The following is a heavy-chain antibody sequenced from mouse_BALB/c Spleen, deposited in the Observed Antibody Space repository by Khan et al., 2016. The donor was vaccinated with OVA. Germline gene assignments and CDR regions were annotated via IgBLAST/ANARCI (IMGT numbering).Heavy chain of an antibody. J-gene: IGHJ3*01. CDR2: IFPGSDTP. CDR3: ARGGYSVFAY. Sequence: QVQLQQPGPELVKPGASLKVSCKASGYTFTDYIIGWVRQSTRQGLEWIGDIFPGSDTPYYNEKFKDKATLTADKSSYTAYMQLSSLTSEDSAVYFCARGGYSVFAYWGQGTLVTVSA. V-gene: IGHV1-77*01. CDR1: GYTFTDYI. D-gene: IGHD2-14*01.